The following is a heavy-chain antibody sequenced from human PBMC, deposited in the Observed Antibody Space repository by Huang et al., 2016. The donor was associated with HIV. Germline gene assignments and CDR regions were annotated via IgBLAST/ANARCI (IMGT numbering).Heavy chain of an antibody. CDR1: GFILSNYG. CDR3: ARGDYYDSSGYHPGYFDN. V-gene: IGHV3-30*02. CDR2: IQNDGKKK. D-gene: IGHD3-22*01. J-gene: IGHJ4*02. Sequence: VQLLESGGGVVQPGGSLRLSCAASGFILSNYGMHWVRQAPGKGLEWVTFIQNDGKKKYYADSVKGRFTVGRDNSKNIIVVQMSSLRPDDTAIYYCARGDYYDSSGYHPGYFDNWGRGALVTVAS.